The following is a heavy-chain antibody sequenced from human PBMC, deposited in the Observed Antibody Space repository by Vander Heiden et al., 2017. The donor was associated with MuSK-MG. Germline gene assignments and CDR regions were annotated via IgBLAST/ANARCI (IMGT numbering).Heavy chain of an antibody. CDR1: GGSFRGSY. Sequence: QVQLQQWGAGLLKPSETLSLTCAVYGGSFRGSYWSWIRQPPGKGLEWIGEINHSGSTNYNPSLKSRVTISVDTSKNQFSLKLSSVTAADTAVYYCARVFASYYYDSSGYPSGMDVWGQGTTGTVSS. D-gene: IGHD3-22*01. CDR2: INHSGST. V-gene: IGHV4-34*01. CDR3: ARVFASYYYDSSGYPSGMDV. J-gene: IGHJ6*02.